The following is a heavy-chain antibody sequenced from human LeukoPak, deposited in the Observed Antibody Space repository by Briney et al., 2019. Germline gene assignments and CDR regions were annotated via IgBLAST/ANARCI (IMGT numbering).Heavy chain of an antibody. Sequence: SVKVSCEASGYTFTSYAISWVRQAPGQGLEWMGGIIPIFGTANYAQKFQGRVTITADESTSTAYMELSSLRSEDTAVYYCARGEGYCSSTSCYSRGLDPWGQGTLVTVSS. D-gene: IGHD2-2*01. CDR1: GYTFTSYA. CDR3: ARGEGYCSSTSCYSRGLDP. CDR2: IIPIFGTA. V-gene: IGHV1-69*13. J-gene: IGHJ5*02.